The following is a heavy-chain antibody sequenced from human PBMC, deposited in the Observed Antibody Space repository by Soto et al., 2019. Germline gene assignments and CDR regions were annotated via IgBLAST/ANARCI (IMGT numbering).Heavy chain of an antibody. J-gene: IGHJ5*02. V-gene: IGHV1-18*01. CDR1: GYTLTSYG. D-gene: IGHD3-3*01. CDR2: ISAYNGNT. Sequence: ASVKVSCKASGYTLTSYGISWVRQAPGQGLEWMGWISAYNGNTNYAQKLQGRVTMTTDTSTSTAYMELRSLRSDDTAVYYCARGVTIFGVVITEENWLDPWGQGTLVTVSS. CDR3: ARGVTIFGVVITEENWLDP.